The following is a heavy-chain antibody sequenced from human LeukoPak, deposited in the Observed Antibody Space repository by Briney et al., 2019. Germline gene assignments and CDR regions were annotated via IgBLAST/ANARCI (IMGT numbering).Heavy chain of an antibody. Sequence: KPSETLSPTCTVSGGSISSSSYYWGWIRQPPGKGLEWIGSIYYSGSTYYNPSLKSRVTISVDTSKNQFSLKLSSVTAADTAVYYCPRRSFGVAGQFDPWGQGTLVTVSS. CDR1: GGSISSSSYY. V-gene: IGHV4-39*01. D-gene: IGHD6-19*01. J-gene: IGHJ5*02. CDR2: IYYSGST. CDR3: PRRSFGVAGQFDP.